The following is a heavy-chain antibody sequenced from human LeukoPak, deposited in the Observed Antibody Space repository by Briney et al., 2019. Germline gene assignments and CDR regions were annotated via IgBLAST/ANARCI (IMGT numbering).Heavy chain of an antibody. CDR1: GFTFSSYS. V-gene: IGHV3-21*01. CDR2: ISTTSGNI. Sequence: GGSLRLSCAASGFTFSSYSMNWVRQAPGKGLEWVAAISTTSGNIYYADSVKGRFTISRDNAKNSLYLQMNSLRAEDTAVYYCARAKRNGFDIWGQGTMVTVSS. CDR3: ARAKRNGFDI. J-gene: IGHJ3*02.